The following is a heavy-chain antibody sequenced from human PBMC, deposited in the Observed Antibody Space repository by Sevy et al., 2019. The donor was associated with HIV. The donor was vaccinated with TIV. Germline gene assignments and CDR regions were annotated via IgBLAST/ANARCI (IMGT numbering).Heavy chain of an antibody. CDR3: AREKTITIFGVVMFHAFDI. J-gene: IGHJ3*02. V-gene: IGHV4-59*01. CDR1: GGSISSYY. D-gene: IGHD3-3*01. CDR2: IYYSGST. Sequence: SETLSLTCTVSGGSISSYYWSWIRQPPGKGLEWIGYIYYSGSTNYNPSLKSRVTISVDTSKNQFSLKLSSVTAADTAVYYCAREKTITIFGVVMFHAFDIWGQRTMVTVSS.